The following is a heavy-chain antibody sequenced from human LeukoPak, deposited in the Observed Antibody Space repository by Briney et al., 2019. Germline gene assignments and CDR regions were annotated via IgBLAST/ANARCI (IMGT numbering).Heavy chain of an antibody. D-gene: IGHD3-9*01. CDR1: GFTFSSYD. Sequence: GGSLRLSCAASGFTFSSYDMHWVRQATGKGLEWVSAIGTAGDTYYPGSVKGRFTISRENAKNSLYLQMNSLRAEDTAVYYCARVLRYFDWAPLDYYGMDVWDQGTTVTVSS. CDR3: ARVLRYFDWAPLDYYGMDV. CDR2: IGTAGDT. V-gene: IGHV3-13*01. J-gene: IGHJ6*02.